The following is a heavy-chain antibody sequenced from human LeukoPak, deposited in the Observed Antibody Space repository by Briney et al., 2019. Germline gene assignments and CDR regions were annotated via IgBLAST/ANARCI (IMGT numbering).Heavy chain of an antibody. Sequence: GGSLRLSCAASGFTFSTYWMSWVRQAPGKGLEWVANIKQDGSEKYYLDSVKGRFTISRDNAKNSLYLQMNSLRAEDTAVYFCTREAAAGIDYWGQGTLVTVS. CDR3: TREAAAGIDY. V-gene: IGHV3-7*01. CDR1: GFTFSTYW. CDR2: IKQDGSEK. D-gene: IGHD6-13*01. J-gene: IGHJ4*02.